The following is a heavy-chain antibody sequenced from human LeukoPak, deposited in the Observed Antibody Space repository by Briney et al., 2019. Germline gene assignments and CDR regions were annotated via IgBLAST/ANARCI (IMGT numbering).Heavy chain of an antibody. V-gene: IGHV3-21*01. Sequence: GGSLRLSCAASGFTFSSYSMNWVRQAPGEGLEWVSSISSSSSYIYYADSVKGRFTISRDNAKNSLYLQMNSLRAEDTAVYYCARERREGYNFDYWGQGTLVTVSS. CDR3: ARERREGYNFDY. D-gene: IGHD5-18*01. J-gene: IGHJ4*02. CDR2: ISSSSSYI. CDR1: GFTFSSYS.